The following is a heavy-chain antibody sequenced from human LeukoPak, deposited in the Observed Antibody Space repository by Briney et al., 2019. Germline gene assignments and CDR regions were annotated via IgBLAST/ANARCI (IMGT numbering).Heavy chain of an antibody. J-gene: IGHJ3*02. CDR1: GYTFTGYY. V-gene: IGHV1-18*04. CDR3: ARESGSYYGDAFDI. Sequence: ASVKVSCKASGYTFTGYYMHWVRQAPGQGLEWMGWISAYNGNINYAQKLQGRVTMTTDTSTSTAYMELRSLRSDDTAVYYCARESGSYYGDAFDIWGQGTMVTVSS. CDR2: ISAYNGNI. D-gene: IGHD1-26*01.